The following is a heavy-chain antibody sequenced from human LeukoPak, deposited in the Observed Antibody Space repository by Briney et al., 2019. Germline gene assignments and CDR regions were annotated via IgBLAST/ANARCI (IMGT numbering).Heavy chain of an antibody. Sequence: SETLSLTCTVSGGSISSNYWSWSRQPAGKGLEWIGRIYTSGSTNYNPSLKSRVTMSVDTSKNQFSLKLSSVPAADTAVYYCAREKNWNHVDYWGQGTLVTVSS. J-gene: IGHJ4*02. V-gene: IGHV4-4*07. CDR2: IYTSGST. CDR1: GGSISSNY. D-gene: IGHD1-14*01. CDR3: AREKNWNHVDY.